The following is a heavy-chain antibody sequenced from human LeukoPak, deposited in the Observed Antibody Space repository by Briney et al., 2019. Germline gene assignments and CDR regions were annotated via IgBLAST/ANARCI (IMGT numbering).Heavy chain of an antibody. CDR1: VFTFNTYG. J-gene: IGHJ4*02. D-gene: IGHD3-10*01. CDR3: ARVAARGFDY. CDR2: IRYDGSNE. V-gene: IGHV3-30*02. Sequence: QPGGSLRLSCVASVFTFNTYGMHWVRQAPGRGLEWVAFIRYDGSNEYYADSVKGRFTVSRDNSKNTLYLQMNSLRTEDTAVYYCARVAARGFDYWGQGTLVTVSS.